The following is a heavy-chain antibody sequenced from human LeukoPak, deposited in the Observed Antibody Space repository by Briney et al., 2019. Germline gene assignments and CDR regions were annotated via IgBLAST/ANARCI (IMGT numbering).Heavy chain of an antibody. Sequence: GGSLRLSCTASGFTLSSYEMTWIRQAPGKGLEWVSSIDYSGDTTYYADSVKGRFTISRDNAKNSLYLQMNSLRAEDTAVYYCARDKGVAGTLTPHDYWGQGTLVTVSS. J-gene: IGHJ4*02. CDR3: ARDKGVAGTLTPHDY. D-gene: IGHD6-19*01. CDR2: IDYSGDTT. CDR1: GFTLSSYE. V-gene: IGHV3-21*01.